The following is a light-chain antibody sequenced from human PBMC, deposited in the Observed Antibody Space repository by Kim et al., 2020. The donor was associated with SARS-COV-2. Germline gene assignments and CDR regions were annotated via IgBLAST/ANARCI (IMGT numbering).Light chain of an antibody. CDR1: QSISSW. CDR3: QQYNSNFPRT. V-gene: IGKV1-5*03. J-gene: IGKJ1*01. Sequence: SVGERVTITCRASQSISSWLAQYQQKPGKAPKVLIYKASSLESGVPSRFSGRGSGTEFTLTINSLQPDDFATYYCQQYNSNFPRTFGQGTKVDIK. CDR2: KAS.